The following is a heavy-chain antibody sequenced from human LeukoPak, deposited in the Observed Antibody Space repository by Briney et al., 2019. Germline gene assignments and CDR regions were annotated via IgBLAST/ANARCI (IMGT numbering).Heavy chain of an antibody. Sequence: GGSLRLSCTASGFPFIEYSMNWVRQAPGKGLEWVAVIWYDGSNKYYADSVKGRFTISRDNSKNTLYLQMNSLRAEDTAVYYCARAALESSSSRSWFDPWGQGTLVIVSA. J-gene: IGHJ5*02. V-gene: IGHV3-33*08. CDR3: ARAALESSSSRSWFDP. CDR1: GFPFIEYS. CDR2: IWYDGSNK. D-gene: IGHD6-6*01.